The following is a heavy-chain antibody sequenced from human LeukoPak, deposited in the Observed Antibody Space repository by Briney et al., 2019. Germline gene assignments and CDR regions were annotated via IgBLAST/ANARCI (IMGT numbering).Heavy chain of an antibody. CDR2: INSDGGRT. Sequence: GSLRLSCAASGFTFSTSWMHWVRQAPGKGLVWVSQINSDGGRTSYADSVRGRFTISRDNAKNTLYLQMNSLRAEDTAVYYCANSISVAGTYAFNIWGQGTMVTVSS. CDR1: GFTFSTSW. J-gene: IGHJ3*02. V-gene: IGHV3-74*01. D-gene: IGHD6-19*01. CDR3: ANSISVAGTYAFNI.